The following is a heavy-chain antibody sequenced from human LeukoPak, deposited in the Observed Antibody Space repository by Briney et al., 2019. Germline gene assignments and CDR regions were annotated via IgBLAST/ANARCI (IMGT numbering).Heavy chain of an antibody. J-gene: IGHJ4*02. Sequence: SETLSLTCAVYVGSFSGYHWSWIRHPPGKGLKWIGEINHSGSTNYNPSLKSRVTISVDTSKNQFSLKLSSVTAADTAVYYCARGTYLHRGSSSSWYDYWGQGSLVTVSS. V-gene: IGHV4-34*01. CDR3: ARGTYLHRGSSSSWYDY. CDR2: INHSGST. CDR1: VGSFSGYH. D-gene: IGHD6-13*01.